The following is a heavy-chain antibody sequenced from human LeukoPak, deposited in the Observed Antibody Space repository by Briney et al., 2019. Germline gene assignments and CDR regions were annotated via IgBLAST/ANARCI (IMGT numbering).Heavy chain of an antibody. Sequence: SETLSLTCTVSGGSISSYYWSWIRRPPGKGLEWIGYIYYSGSTNYNPSLKSRVTISVDTSKNQFSLKLSSVTAADTAVYYCARLSRRYFDWLFYPDYFDYWGQGTLVTVSS. D-gene: IGHD3-9*01. J-gene: IGHJ4*02. CDR2: IYYSGST. V-gene: IGHV4-59*08. CDR1: GGSISSYY. CDR3: ARLSRRYFDWLFYPDYFDY.